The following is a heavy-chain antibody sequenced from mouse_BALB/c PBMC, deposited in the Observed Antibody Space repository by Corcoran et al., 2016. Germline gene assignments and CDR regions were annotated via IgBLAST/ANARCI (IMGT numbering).Heavy chain of an antibody. J-gene: IGHJ3*01. CDR2: INTYTGEP. D-gene: IGHD1-1*01. V-gene: IGHV9-3-1*01. Sequence: QIQLVQSGPELTKPGETVKISCKASGYTFTNYGMHWVKQAPGKGLKWMGWINTYTGEPTYADDFKGRFAFSLETSASTAYLQINNLKNEDTATYFCARSDGSSWFAYWGQGTLVTVSA. CDR3: ARSDGSSWFAY. CDR1: GYTFTNYG.